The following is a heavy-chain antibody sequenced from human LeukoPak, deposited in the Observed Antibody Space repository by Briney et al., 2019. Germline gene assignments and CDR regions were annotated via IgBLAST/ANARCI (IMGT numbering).Heavy chain of an antibody. CDR1: GFTFSSYS. CDR2: ISSSSSYI. V-gene: IGHV3-21*04. CDR3: AKDPPTMIVDSGY. J-gene: IGHJ4*02. D-gene: IGHD3-22*01. Sequence: TGGSLRLSCAASGFTFSSYSMNWVRQAPGKGLEWVSSISSSSSYIYYADSVKGRFTISRDNSKNTLYLQMNSLRAEDTAVYYCAKDPPTMIVDSGYWGQGTLVTVSS.